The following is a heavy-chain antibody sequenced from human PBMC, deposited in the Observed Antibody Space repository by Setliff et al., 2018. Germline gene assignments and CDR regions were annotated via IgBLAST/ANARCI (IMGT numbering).Heavy chain of an antibody. V-gene: IGHV4-59*11. CDR2: IYHAGST. Sequence: SETLSLTCTVSGGSISSHYWSWIRQPPGKGLEWIGYIYHAGSTYYNPSLGSRVTISVDTSKNQFSLKLSSVTAADTAVYYCAREAAGRTGSWAVNAFDIWGQGTMVTVSS. CDR1: GGSISSHY. J-gene: IGHJ3*02. D-gene: IGHD6-13*01. CDR3: AREAAGRTGSWAVNAFDI.